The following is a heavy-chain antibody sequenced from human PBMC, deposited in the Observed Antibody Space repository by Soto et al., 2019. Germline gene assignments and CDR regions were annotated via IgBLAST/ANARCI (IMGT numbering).Heavy chain of an antibody. Sequence: SLRLSISAAGGWIIVDSVVCIRQDPGKGLEWVSLFYNTGGTNYADSVKGRFTVSRDNANNSLYLEMNNLRADDTAVYFCARDRDTYGDGFFGSCGEGTLVTVSS. CDR3: ARDRDTYGDGFFGS. V-gene: IGHV3-53*01. D-gene: IGHD5-18*01. J-gene: IGHJ4*02. CDR1: GGWIIVDS. CDR2: FYNTGGT.